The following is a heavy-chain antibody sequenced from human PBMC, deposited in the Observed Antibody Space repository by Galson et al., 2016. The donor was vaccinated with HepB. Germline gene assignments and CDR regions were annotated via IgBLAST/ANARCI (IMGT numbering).Heavy chain of an antibody. CDR1: GFTVSSHY. J-gene: IGHJ4*02. D-gene: IGHD3-16*01. CDR2: IHSGGTT. Sequence: SLRLSCAASGFTVSSHYMNWVRQAPGKGLEWVSIIHSGGTTDYADSVRGRFTSSRDNSKNTLYLQMNSLRAEDTAVYYCARRSRGTDWGQGTLVTVSS. V-gene: IGHV3-53*01. CDR3: ARRSRGTD.